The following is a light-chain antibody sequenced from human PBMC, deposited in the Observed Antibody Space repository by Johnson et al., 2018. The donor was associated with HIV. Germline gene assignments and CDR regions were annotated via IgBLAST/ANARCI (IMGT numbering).Light chain of an antibody. Sequence: QSVLTQPPSVSAAPGQKVTISCSGSSSNIGNNYVSWYQQLPGTAPKLLIYDNNKRPSGIPDRFSGSKSGTSATLGITGLQTGDEADYYCGTWHNSLSTSGGFGTGTKVTVL. CDR1: SSNIGNNY. J-gene: IGLJ1*01. CDR3: GTWHNSLSTSGG. V-gene: IGLV1-51*01. CDR2: DNN.